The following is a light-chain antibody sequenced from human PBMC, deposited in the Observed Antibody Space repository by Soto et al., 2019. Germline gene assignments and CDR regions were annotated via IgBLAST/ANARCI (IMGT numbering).Light chain of an antibody. V-gene: IGKV1-5*03. CDR2: KAS. Sequence: DIQMTQSPSTLSASVGARVTITCRASQSISSWLAWYQQKPGKAPKLLIYKASSLESGVPSRFSGSGSGTEFTLTISSLQPDDFATYYCQQYNSYRRTFGQGTKVEIK. J-gene: IGKJ1*01. CDR1: QSISSW. CDR3: QQYNSYRRT.